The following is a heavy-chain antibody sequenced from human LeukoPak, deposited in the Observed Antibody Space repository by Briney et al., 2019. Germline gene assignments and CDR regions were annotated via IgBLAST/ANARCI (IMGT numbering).Heavy chain of an antibody. D-gene: IGHD3-10*01. V-gene: IGHV4-59*08. J-gene: IGHJ5*02. CDR1: GASITTDY. CDR3: ARLIESRELYGSGSYYNRFDP. Sequence: PSDPLSLPCTVSGASITTDYFNWLRQPPGKALEWMGYINYSGSTNYNPSLKTRITISVNTSKTQFSLKLSSVTAADTAVYYCARLIESRELYGSGSYYNRFDPWGQGTLVTVSS. CDR2: INYSGST.